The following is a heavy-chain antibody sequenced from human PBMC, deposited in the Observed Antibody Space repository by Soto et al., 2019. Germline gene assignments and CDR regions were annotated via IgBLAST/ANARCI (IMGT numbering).Heavy chain of an antibody. CDR1: GGAINDHY. J-gene: IGHJ4*02. CDR2: IYYNGNT. Sequence: QVQLQESGPGLVKPSETLSLTCTLSGGAINDHYWSFIRQPPGKGLEWIGYIYYNGNTNYNPSLESRVTISVDRSRNQFSLRLTPLTAADTAVYYCARVRTGYFDYWGRGALVTVSS. V-gene: IGHV4-59*11. D-gene: IGHD3-9*01. CDR3: ARVRTGYFDY.